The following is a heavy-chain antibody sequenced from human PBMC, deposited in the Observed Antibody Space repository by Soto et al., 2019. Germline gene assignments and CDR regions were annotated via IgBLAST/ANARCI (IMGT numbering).Heavy chain of an antibody. J-gene: IGHJ4*02. CDR1: GFTFTSSA. Sequence: ASVKVSCKASGFTFTSSAVQWVRQAPGQGLEWMGIINPSGGNTSYAQKFQGRVTMTRDTSTSTVYMELSSLRSEGTAVYYCAREADSSSWYFIIDYWGQGTLVTVSS. D-gene: IGHD6-13*01. CDR2: INPSGGNT. CDR3: AREADSSSWYFIIDY. V-gene: IGHV1-46*01.